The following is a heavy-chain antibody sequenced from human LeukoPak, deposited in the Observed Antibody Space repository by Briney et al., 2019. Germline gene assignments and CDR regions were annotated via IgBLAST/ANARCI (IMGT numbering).Heavy chain of an antibody. CDR2: INHSGST. D-gene: IGHD5-18*01. V-gene: IGHV4-34*01. CDR1: GGSFSGYY. CDR3: ARLFRRIQLWTREVVDV. J-gene: IGHJ6*04. Sequence: PSETLSLTCAVYGGSFSGYYWSWIRQPPGKGLEWIGEINHSGSTNYNPSLKSRVTISVDTSKNQFSLKLSSVTAADTAVYYCARLFRRIQLWTREVVDVWGKGTTVTISS.